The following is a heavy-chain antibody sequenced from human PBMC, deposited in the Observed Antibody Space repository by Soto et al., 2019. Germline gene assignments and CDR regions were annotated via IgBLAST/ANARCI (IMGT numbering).Heavy chain of an antibody. J-gene: IGHJ4*02. Sequence: QVHLVQSAAEVKKPGSSVRVSCTTSGGTFGRNTIAWVRQAPEQGLEWMGHIVHIYGTLSYAQKFQGRVTITADESTTTAYMELHRLTSDDTGVYFCVRDLNWARDYWGQGTLVIVS. CDR3: VRDLNWARDY. CDR1: GGTFGRNT. CDR2: IVHIYGTL. V-gene: IGHV1-69*01. D-gene: IGHD7-27*01.